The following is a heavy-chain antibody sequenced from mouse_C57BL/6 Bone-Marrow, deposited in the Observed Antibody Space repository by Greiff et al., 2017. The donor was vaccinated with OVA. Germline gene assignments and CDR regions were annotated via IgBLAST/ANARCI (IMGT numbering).Heavy chain of an antibody. V-gene: IGHV1-64*01. CDR3: ARKSGYYDYYAMDY. D-gene: IGHD2-3*01. J-gene: IGHJ4*01. CDR2: IHPNSGST. Sequence: QVQLQQPGAELVKPGASVKLSCKASGYTFTSYWMHWVKQRPGQGLEWIGMIHPNSGSTNYNEKFKSKATLTVDKSSSTAYMQLSSLTSEDSAVYYCARKSGYYDYYAMDYWGQGTSVTVSS. CDR1: GYTFTSYW.